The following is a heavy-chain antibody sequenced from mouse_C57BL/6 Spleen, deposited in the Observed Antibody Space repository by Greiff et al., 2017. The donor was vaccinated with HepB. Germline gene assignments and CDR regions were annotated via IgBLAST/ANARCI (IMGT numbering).Heavy chain of an antibody. Sequence: VQLQQSGPELVKPGASVKISCKASGYAFSSSWMNWVKQRPGKGLEWIGRIYPGDGDTNYNGKFKGKATLTADKSSSTAYLQLSSLTSEDSAVYFCAIEIPGSKVSLAYWGQGTLVTVSA. J-gene: IGHJ3*01. CDR3: AIEIPGSKVSLAY. CDR2: IYPGDGDT. CDR1: GYAFSSSW. D-gene: IGHD1-1*01. V-gene: IGHV1-82*01.